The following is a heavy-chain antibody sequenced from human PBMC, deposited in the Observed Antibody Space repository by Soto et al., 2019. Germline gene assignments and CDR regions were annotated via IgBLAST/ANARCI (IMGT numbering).Heavy chain of an antibody. D-gene: IGHD3-10*01. CDR3: ARDIGSYAYGEGY. J-gene: IGHJ4*02. CDR2: VYSTGTT. V-gene: IGHV4-4*07. Sequence: SETLSLTCSVSGGSINSYWWSWIRQPAGKGLEWIGRVYSTGTTDYNPSLNSRATMSVGTSKNQFSLKLTSVTAADTAVYYCARDIGSYAYGEGYWGQGIQVTVSS. CDR1: GGSINSYW.